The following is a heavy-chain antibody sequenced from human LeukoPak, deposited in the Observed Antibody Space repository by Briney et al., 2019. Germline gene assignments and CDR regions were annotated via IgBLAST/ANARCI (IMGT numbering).Heavy chain of an antibody. CDR1: GFTFDDYA. Sequence: PGRSLRLSCAASGFTFDDYAMHWVRQAPGKGLEWVSGISWNSGSIGYADSVKGRFTISRDNAKNSPYLQMNSLRAEDTALYYCAKVQRPGGFFDYWGQGTLVTVSS. V-gene: IGHV3-9*01. D-gene: IGHD3-10*01. J-gene: IGHJ4*02. CDR2: ISWNSGSI. CDR3: AKVQRPGGFFDY.